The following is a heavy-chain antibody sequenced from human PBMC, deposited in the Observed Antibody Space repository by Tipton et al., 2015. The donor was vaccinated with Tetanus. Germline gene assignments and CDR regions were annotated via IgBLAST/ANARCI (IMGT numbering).Heavy chain of an antibody. Sequence: SLRLSCAVSGFTFSSYSMNWVRQAPGKGLEWISCINARTHTIYYTDSVKGRFTISRDNAKNSLYLQMTSLRDEDTAVYYCARGSGAMVSWGQGTLVTVSS. CDR1: GFTFSSYS. V-gene: IGHV3-48*02. D-gene: IGHD2-8*01. J-gene: IGHJ5*02. CDR3: ARGSGAMVS. CDR2: INARTHTI.